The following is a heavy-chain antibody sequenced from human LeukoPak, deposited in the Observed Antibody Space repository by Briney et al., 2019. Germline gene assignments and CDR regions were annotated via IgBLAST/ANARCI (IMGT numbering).Heavy chain of an antibody. CDR2: INHSGST. CDR1: GGSISSYY. Sequence: SETLSLTCTVSGGSISSYYWSWIRQPPGKGLEWIREINHSGSTNYNPSLKSRVTISVDTSKNQFSLKLSSVTAADTAVYYCAREVGSSGYRYFDYWGQGTLVTVSS. CDR3: AREVGSSGYRYFDY. V-gene: IGHV4-34*01. D-gene: IGHD3-22*01. J-gene: IGHJ4*02.